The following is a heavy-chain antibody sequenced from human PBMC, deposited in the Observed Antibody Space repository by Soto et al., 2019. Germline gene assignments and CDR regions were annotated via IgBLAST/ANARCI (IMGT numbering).Heavy chain of an antibody. Sequence: QVQLVESGGGVVQPGRSLRLSCAASGFTFSSYGMHWVRQAPGKGLEWVAVIWYDGSNKYYADSVKGRFTISRDNSKNTLYLQTNSPRVEDTAVYYCASSYCSGGSCYSLDYWGQGTLVTVSS. CDR3: ASSYCSGGSCYSLDY. CDR2: IWYDGSNK. J-gene: IGHJ4*02. CDR1: GFTFSSYG. V-gene: IGHV3-33*01. D-gene: IGHD2-15*01.